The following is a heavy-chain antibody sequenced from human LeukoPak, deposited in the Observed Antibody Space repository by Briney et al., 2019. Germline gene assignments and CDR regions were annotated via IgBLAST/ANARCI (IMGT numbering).Heavy chain of an antibody. V-gene: IGHV1-2*02. CDR2: INPNSGGT. CDR1: GYTFTGYY. Sequence: EASVKVSCKASGYTFTGYYMHWVRQAPGQGLEWMGWINPNSGGTNYAQKFQGRVTMTRDTSISTAYMELSRLRSDDTAVYYCARGDGSGSYYIIPDAFDIWGQGTMVTVSS. CDR3: ARGDGSGSYYIIPDAFDI. J-gene: IGHJ3*02. D-gene: IGHD3-10*01.